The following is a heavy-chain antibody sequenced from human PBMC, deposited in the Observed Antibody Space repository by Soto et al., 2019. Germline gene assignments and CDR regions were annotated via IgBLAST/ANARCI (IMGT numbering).Heavy chain of an antibody. CDR2: ISSSGGST. D-gene: IGHD3-22*01. CDR1: GFIFSNYA. CDR3: ASSYYFDSDTQL. Sequence: PGGSLRLSCEASGFIFSNYAMSWVRQAPGKGLQWVSGISSSGGSTYYADSVKGRFAMSRDNSKNTLYLEMNSLRDEDTAMYYCASSYYFDSDTQLWGQGTPVTVYS. J-gene: IGHJ4*02. V-gene: IGHV3-23*01.